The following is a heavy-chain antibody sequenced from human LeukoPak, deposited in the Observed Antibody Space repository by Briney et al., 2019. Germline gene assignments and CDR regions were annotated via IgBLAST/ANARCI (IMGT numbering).Heavy chain of an antibody. CDR2: IHYSGSA. J-gene: IGHJ4*02. V-gene: IGHV4-59*12. CDR1: GGSISSYY. D-gene: IGHD2-15*01. CDR3: ARDRCTDGSCYSDY. Sequence: PSETLSLTCTVSGGSISSYYGSWIRQPPGKGLEWIGYIHYSGSANYNPSLKSRVTISVDTSKNQFSLKLSSVTAADTAVYYCARDRCTDGSCYSDYWGQGTLVTVSS.